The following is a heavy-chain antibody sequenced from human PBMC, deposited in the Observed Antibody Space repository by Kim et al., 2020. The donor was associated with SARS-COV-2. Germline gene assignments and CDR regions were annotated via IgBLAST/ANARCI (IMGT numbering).Heavy chain of an antibody. D-gene: IGHD2-15*01. V-gene: IGHV3-48*03. Sequence: GGSLRLSCAASGFTFSSYEMNWVRQAPGKGLEWVSYISSSGSTIYYADSVKGRFTISRDNAKNSLYLQMNSLRAEDTAVYYCARVSYCSGGSCYSQWFDPWGQGTLVTVSS. CDR1: GFTFSSYE. J-gene: IGHJ5*02. CDR2: ISSSGSTI. CDR3: ARVSYCSGGSCYSQWFDP.